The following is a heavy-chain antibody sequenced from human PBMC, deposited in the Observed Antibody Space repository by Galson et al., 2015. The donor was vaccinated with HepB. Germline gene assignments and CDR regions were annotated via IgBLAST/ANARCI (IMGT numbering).Heavy chain of an antibody. Sequence: SVKVSCKASGYTFTGYYMTWVRQAPGQGLEWVGWINPNSGRANYAQKFQGRVTMTRDTSISTAYMELSRLRSDDTAVYYCARDPNYYGSSGYYWGQGTLVTVSS. J-gene: IGHJ4*02. CDR2: INPNSGRA. CDR1: GYTFTGYY. CDR3: ARDPNYYGSSGYY. V-gene: IGHV1-2*02. D-gene: IGHD3-22*01.